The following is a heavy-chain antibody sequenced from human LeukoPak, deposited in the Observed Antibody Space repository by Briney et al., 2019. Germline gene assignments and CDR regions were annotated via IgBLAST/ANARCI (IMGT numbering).Heavy chain of an antibody. D-gene: IGHD3-10*01. Sequence: ASVKVSCKASGYTFTGYYMHWVRQAPGQGLEWMGWINPNSGGTNYAQKFQGRVTMTRDTSISTAYMELSRLRSDDTAVYYCARDLELLWFGELFSWGQGTLVTVPS. CDR1: GYTFTGYY. CDR2: INPNSGGT. J-gene: IGHJ5*02. V-gene: IGHV1-2*02. CDR3: ARDLELLWFGELFS.